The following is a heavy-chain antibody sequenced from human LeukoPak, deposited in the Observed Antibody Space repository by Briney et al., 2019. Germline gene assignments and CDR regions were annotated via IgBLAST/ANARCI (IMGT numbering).Heavy chain of an antibody. D-gene: IGHD2-15*01. J-gene: IGHJ6*02. CDR1: GFTFSSYA. Sequence: GGSLRLSCAASGFTFSSYAMPWVRQAPGKGLEWVAVISYDGSNKYYADSVKGRCTISRDNSKNTLYLQMNSLRAEDTAVYYCARDLSSLPYYYYGMDVWGQGTTVTVSS. CDR2: ISYDGSNK. V-gene: IGHV3-30-3*01. CDR3: ARDLSSLPYYYYGMDV.